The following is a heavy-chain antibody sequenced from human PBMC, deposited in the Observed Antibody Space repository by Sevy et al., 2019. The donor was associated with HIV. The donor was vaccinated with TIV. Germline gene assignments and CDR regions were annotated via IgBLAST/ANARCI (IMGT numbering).Heavy chain of an antibody. D-gene: IGHD3-16*01. J-gene: IGHJ6*02. CDR1: GFTFSSYG. CDR3: ASDYDYVWGSYSYYGMDV. CDR2: IWYDGSNK. V-gene: IGHV3-33*01. Sequence: GGSLRLSCAASGFTFSSYGMHWVRQAPGKGLEWVAVIWYDGSNKYYADSVKGRFTISRDNSKNTLYLQMNSLRDEEKAVYFCASDYDYVWGSYSYYGMDVWGQGTTVTVSS.